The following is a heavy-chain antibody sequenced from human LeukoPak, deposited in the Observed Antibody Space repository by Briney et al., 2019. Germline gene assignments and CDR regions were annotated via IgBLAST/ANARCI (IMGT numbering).Heavy chain of an antibody. CDR2: ISYDGSNK. J-gene: IGHJ4*02. CDR3: ARVGSLYGGWLQFGYFDY. V-gene: IGHV3-30*03. D-gene: IGHD5-24*01. Sequence: PGGSLRLSCAASGFSFSSYGMHWVRQGPGKGLEWVAVISYDGSNKYYADSVKGRFTISRDNSKNTLYLQMNSLRAEDTAVYYCARVGSLYGGWLQFGYFDYWGQGTLVTVSS. CDR1: GFSFSSYG.